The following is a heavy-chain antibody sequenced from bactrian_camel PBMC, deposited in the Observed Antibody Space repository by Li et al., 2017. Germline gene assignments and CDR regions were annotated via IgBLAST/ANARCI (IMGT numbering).Heavy chain of an antibody. CDR2: VNSGGSST. D-gene: IGHD7*01. CDR3: VADLTLIPRFLKCPSPRGY. J-gene: IGHJ6*01. CDR1: GFTFTKYD. V-gene: IGHV3S40*01. Sequence: VQLVESGGGLVQPGGSLRLSCAASGFTFTKYDMNWVRQAPGKGLEWISSVNSGGSSTYYTDSVKARFTISQDNAENTVNLEMRDLKPEDTGVYYCVADLTLIPRFLKCPSPRGYWGLGTQVTVS.